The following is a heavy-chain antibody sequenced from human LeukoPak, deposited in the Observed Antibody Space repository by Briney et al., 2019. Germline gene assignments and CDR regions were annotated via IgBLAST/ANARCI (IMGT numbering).Heavy chain of an antibody. CDR3: ARGIVVVSYAFDI. D-gene: IGHD3-22*01. CDR1: GGSFSGYY. J-gene: IGHJ3*02. CDR2: INHSGST. V-gene: IGHV4-34*01. Sequence: SETLSLTCAVYGGSFSGYYWSWIRQPPGKGLEWIGEINHSGSTNYNPSLKSRVTISVDTSKNQFSLKLSSVTAADTAVYYCARGIVVVSYAFDIWGQGTMVTVSS.